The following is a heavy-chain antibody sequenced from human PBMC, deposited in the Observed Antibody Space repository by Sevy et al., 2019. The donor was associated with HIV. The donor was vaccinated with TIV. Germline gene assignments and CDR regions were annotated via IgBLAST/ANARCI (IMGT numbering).Heavy chain of an antibody. CDR1: GFTFSSYA. CDR3: AKGVIVGATRGDAFDI. CDR2: ISGSGGRT. V-gene: IGHV3-23*01. D-gene: IGHD1-26*01. Sequence: GGSLRLSCAASGFTFSSYAMSWVRQAPGKGLEWVSAISGSGGRTYYADSVKGRFTISRDNSKNTRYLQMNSLRAEDTAVYYCAKGVIVGATRGDAFDIWGQGTMVTVSS. J-gene: IGHJ3*02.